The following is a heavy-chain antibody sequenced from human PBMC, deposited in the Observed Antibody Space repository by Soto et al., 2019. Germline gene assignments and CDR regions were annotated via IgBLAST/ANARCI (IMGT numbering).Heavy chain of an antibody. Sequence: GASVKVSCKASGGTFSSYAISWVRQAPGQGLEWMGGIIPIFGTANYAQKFQGRVTITADESTSTAYMELSSLRSEDTAVYYCARDSSSKRIAVITKLTLPFQHWGQGTLVTVSS. D-gene: IGHD6-19*01. J-gene: IGHJ1*01. CDR3: ARDSSSKRIAVITKLTLPFQH. CDR2: IIPIFGTA. V-gene: IGHV1-69*13. CDR1: GGTFSSYA.